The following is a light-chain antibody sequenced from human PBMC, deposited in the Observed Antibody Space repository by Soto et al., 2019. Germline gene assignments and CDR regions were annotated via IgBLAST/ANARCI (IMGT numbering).Light chain of an antibody. CDR3: GSYDGSINVVV. Sequence: QSALTQPASVSGSPGQTVTISCSGTSTNVGGNNYVYWYQQHPGKATKLMINEVSHRPSGVANRFSGSKSGNSASLTICGLQSEDEADYYCGSYDGSINVVVFGGGTKVTVL. V-gene: IGLV2-14*01. CDR1: STNVGGNNY. CDR2: EVS. J-gene: IGLJ1*01.